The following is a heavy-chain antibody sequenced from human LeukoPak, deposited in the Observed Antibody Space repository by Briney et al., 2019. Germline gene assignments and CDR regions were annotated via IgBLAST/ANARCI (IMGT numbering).Heavy chain of an antibody. CDR1: GFTFDDYA. J-gene: IGHJ4*02. V-gene: IGHV3-9*01. CDR3: AKDTEGYYGSGSYQDY. Sequence: PGRSLRLSCAASGFTFDDYAMHWVRQAPGKGLEWVSGISWNSGSIGYADSVKGRFTISRDNAKNSLYLQMNSLRAEVTALYYCAKDTEGYYGSGSYQDYWGQGTLVTVSS. CDR2: ISWNSGSI. D-gene: IGHD3-10*01.